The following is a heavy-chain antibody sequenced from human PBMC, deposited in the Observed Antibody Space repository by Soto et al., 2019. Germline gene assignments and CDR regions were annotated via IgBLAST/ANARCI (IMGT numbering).Heavy chain of an antibody. Sequence: PGGSLRLSCAASGFTFSNYGMHWVRQAPGKGLEWVAGILYDGTNKYYGDSVKSRFTISRDNSRNTLYLQMSSLRAEDTAVYYCAKGRSESSAWFAFDYWGQGTLVTVSS. V-gene: IGHV3-30*18. J-gene: IGHJ4*02. D-gene: IGHD6-19*01. CDR3: AKGRSESSAWFAFDY. CDR1: GFTFSNYG. CDR2: ILYDGTNK.